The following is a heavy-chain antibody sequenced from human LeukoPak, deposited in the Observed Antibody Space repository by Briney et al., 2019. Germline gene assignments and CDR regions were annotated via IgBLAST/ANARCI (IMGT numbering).Heavy chain of an antibody. V-gene: IGHV1-46*01. Sequence: GASVKVSCKASGYTFTSYYMHWVRQAPGQGLEWMGIINPSGGSTSYAQKFQGRVTMTRDTSTSTVYMELSSLRSEDTAVYYCARTVILRYFDWASKDYYGMDVWGQGTTVTVSS. J-gene: IGHJ6*02. CDR1: GYTFTSYY. D-gene: IGHD3-9*01. CDR2: INPSGGST. CDR3: ARTVILRYFDWASKDYYGMDV.